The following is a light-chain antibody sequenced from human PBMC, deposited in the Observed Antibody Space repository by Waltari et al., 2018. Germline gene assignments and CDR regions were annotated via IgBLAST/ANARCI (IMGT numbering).Light chain of an antibody. CDR3: QSGDSTSTHVV. Sequence: SYELTQPPSVSVSPGQTARNTCSGDALPKQYAFWYQQKPGQAPVLVTYKDTGRPSGIPDRFSGASSGTTVTLTISGGQAEDEADYYCQSGDSTSTHVVFGGGTKLTVL. CDR1: ALPKQY. V-gene: IGLV3-25*03. CDR2: KDT. J-gene: IGLJ2*01.